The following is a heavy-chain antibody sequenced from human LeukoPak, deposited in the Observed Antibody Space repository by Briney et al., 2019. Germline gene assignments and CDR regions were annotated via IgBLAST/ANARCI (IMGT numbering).Heavy chain of an antibody. J-gene: IGHJ6*02. Sequence: SETLSLTRTVSGGSIGSGDYYWSWIRPPPGEGLGWIGYIYYSGSTYYIPSLSSRLTISIDTSKSQFSLRLSSVTAADTAVYYCAGLLMVRGVKVAMDVWGQGTTVTVSS. D-gene: IGHD3-10*01. CDR2: IYYSGST. CDR3: AGLLMVRGVKVAMDV. CDR1: GGSIGSGDYY. V-gene: IGHV4-30-4*01.